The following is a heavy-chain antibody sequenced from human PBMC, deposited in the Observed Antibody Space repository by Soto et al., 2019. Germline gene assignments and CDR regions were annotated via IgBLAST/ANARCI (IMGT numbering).Heavy chain of an antibody. V-gene: IGHV1-3*01. CDR2: INAGNGNT. CDR1: GYTFTSYA. CDR3: ARDHGIAAAVDYYYYYGMDV. J-gene: IGHJ6*02. D-gene: IGHD6-13*01. Sequence: QVQLVQSGAEVKKPGASVKVSCKASGYTFTSYAMHWVRQAPGQRLEWMGWINAGNGNTKYSQKFQGRVTITRDTSASTAYMELSSLRSEDTAVYYCARDHGIAAAVDYYYYYGMDVWGHGTTVTVSS.